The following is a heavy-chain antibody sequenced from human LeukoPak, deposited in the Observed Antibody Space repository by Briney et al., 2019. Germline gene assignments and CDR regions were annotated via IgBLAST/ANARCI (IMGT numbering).Heavy chain of an antibody. CDR2: NSDSSSYI. J-gene: IGHJ4*02. CDR1: GFTFSTYS. V-gene: IGHV3-21*01. Sequence: GGSLRLSCAASGFTFSTYSMNWVRQAPGKGLEWVSSNSDSSSYIYYADSVRGRFTISRDSAENSLYLQMNSLRAEDTAVYYCARGGDYSGSGSYYFFDYWGQGTLVTVSS. CDR3: ARGGDYSGSGSYYFFDY. D-gene: IGHD3-10*01.